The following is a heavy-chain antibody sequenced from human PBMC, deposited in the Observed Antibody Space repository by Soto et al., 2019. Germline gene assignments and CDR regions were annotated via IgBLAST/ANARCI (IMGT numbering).Heavy chain of an antibody. V-gene: IGHV3-30*18. CDR2: ISYDGSNK. J-gene: IGHJ4*02. D-gene: IGHD5-12*01. CDR3: AKDIGGYSGYDYCDY. CDR1: GFTFSSYG. Sequence: QVQLVESGGGVVQPGSSLRLTCAASGFTFSSYGMHWVRQAPGKGLEWVAVISYDGSNKYYADSVKGRFTISRDNSKNTLYLQMNSLRAEDTAVYYCAKDIGGYSGYDYCDYCGQGTLVTVSS.